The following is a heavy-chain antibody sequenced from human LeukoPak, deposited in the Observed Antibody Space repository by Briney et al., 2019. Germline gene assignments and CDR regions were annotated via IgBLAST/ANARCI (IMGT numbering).Heavy chain of an antibody. Sequence: SETLSLTCSVSGGSITDSYWSWIRQPPGKGLEWIGYIFYTGDTNSNPSLKSRVTVSLDTSKNQFSLRLTSVTAADTAVYYCARDRAYGDYEYFQHWGQGTLVTVSS. CDR3: ARDRAYGDYEYFQH. J-gene: IGHJ1*01. V-gene: IGHV4-59*12. D-gene: IGHD4-17*01. CDR1: GGSITDSY. CDR2: IFYTGDT.